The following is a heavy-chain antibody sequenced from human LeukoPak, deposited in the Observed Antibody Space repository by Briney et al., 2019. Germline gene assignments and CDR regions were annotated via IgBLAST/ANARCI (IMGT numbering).Heavy chain of an antibody. CDR2: ISRSGSTI. D-gene: IGHD2-15*01. J-gene: IGHJ6*03. CDR1: GFTFSSYG. Sequence: GGSLRLSCAASGFTFSSYGMNWVRQAPGKGLEWVSYISRSGSTIYYADSVKGRFTSSRDNAKNSLYLQMNSLRAEDTDVYYCAPGYCSGGSCYPYYYYMDVWGKGTTVTISS. CDR3: APGYCSGGSCYPYYYYMDV. V-gene: IGHV3-48*03.